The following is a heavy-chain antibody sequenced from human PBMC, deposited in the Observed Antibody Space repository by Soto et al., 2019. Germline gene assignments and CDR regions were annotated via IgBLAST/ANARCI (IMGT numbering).Heavy chain of an antibody. D-gene: IGHD2-2*01. Sequence: QVQLVQSGAEVKKPGSSVKVSCKASGGTFSSYAISWVRQAPGHGLEWMGGIIPIFGTANYAQKFQGRVTITADESTSTAYMELGSLRSEDTAVYYCARVPGHQPLQGWFDPWGQGTLVTVSS. CDR3: ARVPGHQPLQGWFDP. V-gene: IGHV1-69*12. CDR2: IIPIFGTA. J-gene: IGHJ5*02. CDR1: GGTFSSYA.